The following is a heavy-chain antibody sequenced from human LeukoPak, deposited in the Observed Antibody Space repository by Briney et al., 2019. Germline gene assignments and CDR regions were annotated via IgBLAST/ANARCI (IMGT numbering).Heavy chain of an antibody. Sequence: GGSLRLSCAASGFTFSSYAMSLVRQAPGKGLEWVSAISGSGGSTYYADSVKGRFTISRDNSKNTLYLQMNSLRAEDTAVYYCAKVAELLILFSGFDYWGQGTLVTVSS. CDR3: AKVAELLILFSGFDY. CDR2: ISGSGGST. D-gene: IGHD1-26*01. J-gene: IGHJ4*02. CDR1: GFTFSSYA. V-gene: IGHV3-23*01.